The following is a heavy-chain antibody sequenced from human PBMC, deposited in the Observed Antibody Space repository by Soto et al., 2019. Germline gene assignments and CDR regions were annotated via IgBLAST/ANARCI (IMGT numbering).Heavy chain of an antibody. J-gene: IGHJ4*02. CDR3: ARHRGGIAVARRPREPYYFDY. D-gene: IGHD6-19*01. V-gene: IGHV4-39*01. CDR1: GGSISSSSYY. CDR2: IYYSGST. Sequence: PSETLSLTCTVSGGSISSSSYYWGWIRQPPGKGLEWIGSIYYSGSTYYNPSLKSRVTISVDTSKNQFSLKLSSVTAADTAVYYCARHRGGIAVARRPREPYYFDYWGQGTLVTVSS.